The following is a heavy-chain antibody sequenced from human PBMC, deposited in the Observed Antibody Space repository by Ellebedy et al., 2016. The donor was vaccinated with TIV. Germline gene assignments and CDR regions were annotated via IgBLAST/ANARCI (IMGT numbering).Heavy chain of an antibody. V-gene: IGHV5-51*01. CDR1: GYMFSTYW. CDR3: ARVGEVAATPCSY. CDR2: IYPGDSDT. Sequence: GESLKISCEGSGYMFSTYWIGWVRQMSGKGLEWMGIIYPGDSDTRYIPSFQGHVTISADKSISTAYLQWSSLKASDTAMYYCARVGEVAATPCSYWGQGTLVTVSA. D-gene: IGHD2-15*01. J-gene: IGHJ4*02.